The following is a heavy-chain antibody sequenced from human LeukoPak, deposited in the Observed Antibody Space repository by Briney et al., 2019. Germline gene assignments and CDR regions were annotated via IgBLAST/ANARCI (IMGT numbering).Heavy chain of an antibody. D-gene: IGHD1-1*01. J-gene: IGHJ4*02. CDR2: ISGNGDIT. Sequence: PGGSLRLSCAASGFTFSSYAMSWVRQAPEKGLEWVSPISGNGDITYYADTVKGRFSGSRDNSKNTLYLQLNSLRAEDTAVYYCAKDLRGTLSSRGPFEYWGQGTLVTVSS. CDR1: GFTFSSYA. V-gene: IGHV3-23*01. CDR3: AKDLRGTLSSRGPFEY.